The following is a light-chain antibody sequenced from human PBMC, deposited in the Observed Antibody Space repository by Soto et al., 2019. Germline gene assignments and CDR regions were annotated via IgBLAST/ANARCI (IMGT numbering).Light chain of an antibody. CDR1: QSVSSN. CDR3: QQYNNWPRT. V-gene: IGKV3-15*01. J-gene: IGKJ1*01. CDR2: GAS. Sequence: EIVMTQSPATLSVSPGERATLSCRASQSVSSNFAWYQQKPGQAPRLLIYGASTRATGIPARFSGSGSGTEFTPTISSLQSEDFAVYYCQQYNNWPRTFGQGNKVDIK.